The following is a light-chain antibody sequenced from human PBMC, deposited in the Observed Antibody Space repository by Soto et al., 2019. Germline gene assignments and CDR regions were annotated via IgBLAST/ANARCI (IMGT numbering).Light chain of an antibody. Sequence: DIQLTQSPSFLSASVGDRVTITCRASQGISSYLAWYQQKPGKPPTLLIYAASTLQSGVPSRFSGSGSGTEFTLTISSLQPEDFATYYCQQLSSYPSITFGQGTPLEIK. CDR1: QGISSY. CDR2: AAS. J-gene: IGKJ5*01. CDR3: QQLSSYPSIT. V-gene: IGKV1-9*01.